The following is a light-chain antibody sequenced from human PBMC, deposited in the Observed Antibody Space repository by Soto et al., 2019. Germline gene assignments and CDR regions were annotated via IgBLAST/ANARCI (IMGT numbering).Light chain of an antibody. CDR2: ANK. Sequence: QAVVTQPPSVSGAPGQRVTISCTGSSSNIGAGYVVHWYQQLPGTVPKLLMYANKNRPSGVPDRFSGSKSGTSASLAITGLQAEDEADYYCQSYDSSLSGFYVFGTGTKLTVL. V-gene: IGLV1-40*01. CDR3: QSYDSSLSGFYV. CDR1: SSNIGAGYV. J-gene: IGLJ1*01.